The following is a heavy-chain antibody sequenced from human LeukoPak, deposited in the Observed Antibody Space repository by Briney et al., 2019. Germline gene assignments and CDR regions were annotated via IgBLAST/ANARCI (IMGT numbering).Heavy chain of an antibody. D-gene: IGHD3-10*01. Sequence: SETLSLTCTVSGYSISSGYYWGWIRQPPGKGLEWIGSIYNSGSTYYNPSLKSRVTISVDTSKNQFSLKLSSVTAADTAVYYCARGVKLGSGSYYPTYYYYYMDVWGKGTTVTVSS. CDR2: IYNSGST. J-gene: IGHJ6*03. CDR3: ARGVKLGSGSYYPTYYYYYMDV. V-gene: IGHV4-38-2*02. CDR1: GYSISSGYY.